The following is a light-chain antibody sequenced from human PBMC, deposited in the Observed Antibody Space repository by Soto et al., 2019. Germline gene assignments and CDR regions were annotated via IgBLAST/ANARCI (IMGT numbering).Light chain of an antibody. CDR2: RAS. V-gene: IGKV3-15*01. CDR1: QTIYSN. CDR3: QQYQNLWT. J-gene: IGKJ1*01. Sequence: IMMTQSPATLSVSLGERATVSCRAGQTIYSNVAWYQQRPGQAPRLRIYRASTRATGVPARFSGSGSGTEFTLTISSLQSEDFAIYYCQQYQNLWTFGQGTKVDIK.